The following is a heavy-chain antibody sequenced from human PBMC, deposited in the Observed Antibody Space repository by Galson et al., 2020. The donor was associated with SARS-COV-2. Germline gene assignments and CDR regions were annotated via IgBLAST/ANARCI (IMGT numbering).Heavy chain of an antibody. CDR3: ARASLLEWLLSPSIFLDAFDI. Sequence: GGSLRLSCAASGFTFSSYSMNWVRQAPGKGLEWVSSISSSSSYIYYADSVKCRFTISRDNAKNSLYLQMNSLRAEDTAVYYCARASLLEWLLSPSIFLDAFDIWGQGTMVTVSS. CDR1: GFTFSSYS. J-gene: IGHJ3*02. CDR2: ISSSSSYI. D-gene: IGHD3-3*01. V-gene: IGHV3-21*01.